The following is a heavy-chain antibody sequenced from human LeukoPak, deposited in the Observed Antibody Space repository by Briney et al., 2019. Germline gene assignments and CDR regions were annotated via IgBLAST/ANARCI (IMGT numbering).Heavy chain of an antibody. Sequence: SETLSLTCTVSGSSISSYYWSWIRQPPGRGLEWIGYIYYSGSTNYNPSLKSRVTISVDTSKNQFSLKLSSVTAADTAVYYCARDRGPYDSSGYLGYWGQGTLVTVSS. V-gene: IGHV4-59*01. CDR3: ARDRGPYDSSGYLGY. D-gene: IGHD3-22*01. CDR2: IYYSGST. J-gene: IGHJ4*02. CDR1: GSSISSYY.